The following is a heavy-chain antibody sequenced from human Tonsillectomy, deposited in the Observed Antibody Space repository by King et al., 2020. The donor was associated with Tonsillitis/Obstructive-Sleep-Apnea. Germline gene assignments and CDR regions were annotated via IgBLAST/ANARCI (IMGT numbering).Heavy chain of an antibody. J-gene: IGHJ4*02. CDR2: ISSSSSYI. CDR1: GFTFSSYS. V-gene: IGHV3-21*01. CDR3: ARGGGDGYNSCDY. D-gene: IGHD5-24*01. Sequence: VQLVESGGGLVKPGGSLRLSCAASGFTFSSYSMNWVRQAPGKGLEWVSSISSSSSYIYYADSVKGRFTISRDNAKNSLYLQMNSLRAEDTAVYYCARGGGDGYNSCDYWGQGTLVTVSS.